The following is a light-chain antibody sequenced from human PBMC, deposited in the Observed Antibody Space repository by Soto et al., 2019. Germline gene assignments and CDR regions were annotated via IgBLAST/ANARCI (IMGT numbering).Light chain of an antibody. Sequence: EIVLTQSPATLSLSPGERATLSCRASQSVSNYLAWYQQKPGQAPRLLIYDASNRATGIPARFSGSGSGTDFTLPISSLEPEDFAVYYCQQRSNWPLLTFGGGTKVEI. CDR2: DAS. CDR1: QSVSNY. V-gene: IGKV3-11*01. J-gene: IGKJ4*01. CDR3: QQRSNWPLLT.